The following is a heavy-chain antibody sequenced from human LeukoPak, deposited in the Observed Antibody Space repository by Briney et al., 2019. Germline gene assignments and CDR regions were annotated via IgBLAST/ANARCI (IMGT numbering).Heavy chain of an antibody. CDR2: IYTSGST. J-gene: IGHJ4*02. D-gene: IGHD3-10*01. V-gene: IGHV4-4*07. CDR1: GGSFSSYY. CDR3: ARDLYYYGSGSYFDY. Sequence: SETLSLTCTVSGGSFSSYYWSWIRQPAGRGLEWIGRIYTSGSTNYNPSLKSRVTMSVDTSKNQFSLKLSSVTAADTAVYYCARDLYYYGSGSYFDYWGQGTLVTVSS.